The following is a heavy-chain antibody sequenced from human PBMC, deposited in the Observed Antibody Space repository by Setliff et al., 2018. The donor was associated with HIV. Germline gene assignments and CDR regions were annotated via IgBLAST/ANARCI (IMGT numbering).Heavy chain of an antibody. CDR2: INHSGST. CDR3: ARGPAYYDYVWGSYRQRRDYGMDV. J-gene: IGHJ6*02. CDR1: GGSISSGSYY. V-gene: IGHV4-61*10. D-gene: IGHD3-16*02. Sequence: ETLSLTCTVSGGSISSGSYYWNWIRQPAGKGLEWIGEINHSGSTNYNPSLKSRVTISVDTSKNQFSLKLSSVTAADTAVYYCARGPAYYDYVWGSYRQRRDYGMDVWGQGTTVTVSS.